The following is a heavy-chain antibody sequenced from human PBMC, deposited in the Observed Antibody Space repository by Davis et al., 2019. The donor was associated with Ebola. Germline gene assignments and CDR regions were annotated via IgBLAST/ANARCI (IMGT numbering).Heavy chain of an antibody. CDR1: DGSFVSDGSLSSSY. V-gene: IGHV4-61*01. D-gene: IGHD3-10*01. J-gene: IGHJ6*04. CDR3: ARDTGWSPERGYFYDGMDV. CDR2: IYYTGRV. Sequence: MPSETLSFPCTVSDGSFVSDGSLSSSYWSWIRQTPVKGLEWIGYIYYTGRVEYNPPLQSRVAISIDTSESRFSLKLTSVTAADTAVYYCARDTGWSPERGYFYDGMDVWGKGTTVIVSS.